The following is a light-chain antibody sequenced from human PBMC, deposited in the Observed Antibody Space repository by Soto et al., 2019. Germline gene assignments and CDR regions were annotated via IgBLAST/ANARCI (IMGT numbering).Light chain of an antibody. V-gene: IGKV1-6*01. J-gene: IGKJ4*01. Sequence: AIQMTQSPSSLSASVGDRVTITCRASQGIRHYLGWYQQKPGKAPKLLIYAASSLQSGVPSRFSGSGSGTDFTLTISSLQPEDFATYYCLQDYNYPLTFGGVTKVELK. CDR2: AAS. CDR1: QGIRHY. CDR3: LQDYNYPLT.